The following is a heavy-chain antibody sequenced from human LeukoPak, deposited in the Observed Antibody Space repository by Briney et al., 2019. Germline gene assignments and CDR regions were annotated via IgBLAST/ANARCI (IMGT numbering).Heavy chain of an antibody. V-gene: IGHV3-64D*06. CDR2: ISGNGGST. Sequence: GGSLRLSCSASGFTFSTYPMHWVRQAPGKGLEYVSVISGNGGSTSYADSVKGRFITSRDNSKNTVYLQMSSLRAEDTAIYYCVGDGRDGYNIYFHHWGQGTLVTVSS. D-gene: IGHD5-24*01. CDR1: GFTFSTYP. CDR3: VGDGRDGYNIYFHH. J-gene: IGHJ1*01.